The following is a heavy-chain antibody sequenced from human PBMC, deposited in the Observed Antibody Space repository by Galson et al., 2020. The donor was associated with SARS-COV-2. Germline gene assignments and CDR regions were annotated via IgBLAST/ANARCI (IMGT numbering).Heavy chain of an antibody. D-gene: IGHD6-6*01. CDR3: AAFVARPVY. CDR1: GFTFTSSA. CDR2: IVVGSGKT. J-gene: IGHJ4*02. V-gene: IGHV1-58*01. Sequence: SVKVSCKTSGFTFTSSAVQWVRQARGQRIEWIGWIVVGSGKTNYAQNLQERVTITRDMSTSTAYMELSSLTYEDTAVYYWAAFVARPVYWGQGTLVTVSS.